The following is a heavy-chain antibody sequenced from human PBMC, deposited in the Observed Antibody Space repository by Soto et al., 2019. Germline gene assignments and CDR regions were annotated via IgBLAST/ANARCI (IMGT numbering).Heavy chain of an antibody. CDR1: GGSISSSSYY. D-gene: IGHD1-1*01. Sequence: PSETLSLTCTVSGGSISSSSYYWGWIRQPPGKGLEWIGSIYYSGSTYYNPSLKSRVTISVDTSKNQFSLKLSSVTAADTAVYYCARQGGPVQLETDFDYWGQGTLVTVSS. V-gene: IGHV4-39*01. CDR3: ARQGGPVQLETDFDY. CDR2: IYYSGST. J-gene: IGHJ4*02.